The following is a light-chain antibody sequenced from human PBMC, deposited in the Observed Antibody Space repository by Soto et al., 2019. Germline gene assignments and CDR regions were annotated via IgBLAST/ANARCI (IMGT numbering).Light chain of an antibody. CDR1: QSISSW. J-gene: IGKJ2*01. V-gene: IGKV1-5*01. CDR3: QQYNSYPVT. Sequence: DIQMTQSPSTLSASVGDRVTITCRASQSISSWLAWYQQKPGKAPKLLIYDASSLEGGVTSRFSGSGPGTEFTLTISSLQPDDFATYYCQQYNSYPVTFGQGTKLEIK. CDR2: DAS.